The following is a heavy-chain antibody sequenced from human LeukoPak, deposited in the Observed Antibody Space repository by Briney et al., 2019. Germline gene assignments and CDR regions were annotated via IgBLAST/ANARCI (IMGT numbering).Heavy chain of an antibody. CDR2: INPNSGGT. Sequence: ASVKVSCKASGYTFTGYYMHWVRQAPGQGLEWMGWINPNSGGTNYAQKFQGRVTMTRDTSISTAYMELSRLRSDDTAVYYCARDRAYYDLWTPGFDPWGQGTLVTVSS. V-gene: IGHV1-2*02. D-gene: IGHD3-3*01. J-gene: IGHJ5*02. CDR1: GYTFTGYY. CDR3: ARDRAYYDLWTPGFDP.